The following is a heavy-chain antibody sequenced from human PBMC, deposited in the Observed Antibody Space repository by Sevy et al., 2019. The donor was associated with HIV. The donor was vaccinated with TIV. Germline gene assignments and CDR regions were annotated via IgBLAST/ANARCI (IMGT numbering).Heavy chain of an antibody. D-gene: IGHD2-15*01. CDR2: INPNSGGT. J-gene: IGHJ4*02. V-gene: IGHV1-2*02. Sequence: ASVKVSCKASGYTFTGYYMHWVRQAPGQGLEWMGWINPNSGGTNYAQKFQGRVTMTRDTSISTAYMELSRLRSDDTAVYYCARWTLDGGNRENDYWGQGTLVTVSS. CDR3: ARWTLDGGNRENDY. CDR1: GYTFTGYY.